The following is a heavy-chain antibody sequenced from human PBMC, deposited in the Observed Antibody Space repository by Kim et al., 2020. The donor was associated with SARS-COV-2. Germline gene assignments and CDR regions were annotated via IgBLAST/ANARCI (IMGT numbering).Heavy chain of an antibody. Sequence: GGSLRLSCAASGFTFSSYAMSWVRQAPGKGLEWVSSISCSGGTTYYADSVKGRFTISRDNSKNTLYLQMNSLRADDTAVYYCAKVNIAWSLDYWGQGPLDDVSS. D-gene: IGHD1-1*01. CDR3: AKVNIAWSLDY. CDR1: GFTFSSYA. V-gene: IGHV3-23*01. J-gene: IGHJ4*02. CDR2: ISCSGGTT.